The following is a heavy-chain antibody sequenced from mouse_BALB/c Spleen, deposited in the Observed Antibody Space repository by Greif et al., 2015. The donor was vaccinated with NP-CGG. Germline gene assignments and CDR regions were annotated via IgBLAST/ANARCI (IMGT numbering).Heavy chain of an antibody. V-gene: IGHV5-17*02. CDR3: ARSVVDPYYYAMDY. CDR2: ISSGSSTI. Sequence: EVKLMESGGGLVQPGGSRKLSCAASGFTFSSFGMHWVRQAPEKGLEWVAYISSGSSTIYYADTVKGRFTISRDNPKNTLFLQMTSLRSEDAAMYYCARSVVDPYYYAMDYWGQGTSVTVSS. CDR1: GFTFSSFG. J-gene: IGHJ4*01. D-gene: IGHD1-1*01.